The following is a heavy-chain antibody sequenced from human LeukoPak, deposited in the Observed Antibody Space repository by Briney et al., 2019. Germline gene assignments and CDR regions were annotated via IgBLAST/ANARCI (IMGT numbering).Heavy chain of an antibody. J-gene: IGHJ4*02. CDR1: GYRFISNY. CDR2: MHPGNGNT. CDR3: AREGSYCVGGDCYSFDF. Sequence: ASVKVSCKASGYRFISNYIQWVRQAPGLGPEWMGWMHPGNGNTRYAEKFQGRVTMTRDTSINTAYMDLSSLRSYDTAVYYCAREGSYCVGGDCYSFDFWGQGTLITVSS. V-gene: IGHV1-2*02. D-gene: IGHD2-21*02.